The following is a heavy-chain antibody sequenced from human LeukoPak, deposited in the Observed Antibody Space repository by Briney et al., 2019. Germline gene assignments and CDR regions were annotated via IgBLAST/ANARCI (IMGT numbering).Heavy chain of an antibody. CDR1: GYTFTSYW. Sequence: KVSCKASGYTFTSYWIGWVRQMPGKGLEWMGIIYPGDSDTRYSPSFQGQVTISADKSISTAYLQWSSLKASDTAMYYCARPPDLYYYDSTGIGAFDIWGQGTMVTVSS. CDR2: IYPGDSDT. CDR3: ARPPDLYYYDSTGIGAFDI. D-gene: IGHD3-22*01. J-gene: IGHJ3*02. V-gene: IGHV5-51*01.